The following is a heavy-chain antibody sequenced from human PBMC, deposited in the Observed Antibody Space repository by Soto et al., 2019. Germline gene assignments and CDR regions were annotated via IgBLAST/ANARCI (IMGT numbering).Heavy chain of an antibody. CDR3: ARPDDFWSGSSWFDP. CDR2: ISAYNGNT. CDR1: GYTFTSYG. D-gene: IGHD3-3*01. Sequence: ASVKVSCKASGYTFTSYGISWVRQAPGQGLEWMGWISAYNGNTNYAQKLQGRVTMTTDTSTSTAYMELRSLRSDDTAVYYCARPDDFWSGSSWFDPWGQGHLVTVSS. J-gene: IGHJ5*02. V-gene: IGHV1-18*01.